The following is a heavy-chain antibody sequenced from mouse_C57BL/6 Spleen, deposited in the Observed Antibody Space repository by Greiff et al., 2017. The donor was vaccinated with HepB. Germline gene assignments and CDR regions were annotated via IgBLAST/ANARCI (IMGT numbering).Heavy chain of an antibody. V-gene: IGHV5-4*01. D-gene: IGHD1-1*01. CDR2: ISDGGSYT. CDR1: GFTFSSYA. Sequence: EVQGVESGGGLVKPGGSLKLSCAASGFTFSSYAMSWVRQTPEKRLEWVATISDGGSYTYYPDNVKGRFTISRDNAKNNLYLQMSHLKSEDTAMYYCAREEDYYGSPQFGYWGQGTTLTVSS. CDR3: AREEDYYGSPQFGY. J-gene: IGHJ2*01.